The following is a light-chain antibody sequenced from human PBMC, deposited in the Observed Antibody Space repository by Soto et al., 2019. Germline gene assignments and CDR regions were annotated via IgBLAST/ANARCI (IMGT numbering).Light chain of an antibody. CDR2: DAS. CDR1: QSVSSY. Sequence: EIVLTQSPATLSLSPGERATLSCRASQSVSSYLAWYQQKPGLAPSLLIYDASNRATGIPARFSGSGSGTDFTLTIRSLEPEDFAVYYCQQRSTGITFGQGTRLEIK. CDR3: QQRSTGIT. V-gene: IGKV3-11*01. J-gene: IGKJ5*01.